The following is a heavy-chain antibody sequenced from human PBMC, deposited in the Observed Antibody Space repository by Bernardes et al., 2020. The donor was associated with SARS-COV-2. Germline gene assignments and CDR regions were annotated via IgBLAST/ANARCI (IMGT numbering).Heavy chain of an antibody. D-gene: IGHD5-12*01. J-gene: IGHJ6*02. V-gene: IGHV3-21*01. Sequence: VGSLILSCVASGFTFRSYNMNWVRQAPGKGLEWVSGISRSSSYIYYADSVKGRSTISRDDAKKSLYLEMNSLRAEDTAVYYCARDGYSPYGMDVWGQGTTVTVSS. CDR1: GFTFRSYN. CDR2: ISRSSSYI. CDR3: ARDGYSPYGMDV.